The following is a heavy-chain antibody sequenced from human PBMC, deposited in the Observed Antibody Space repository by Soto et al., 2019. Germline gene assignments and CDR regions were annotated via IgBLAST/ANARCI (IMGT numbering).Heavy chain of an antibody. D-gene: IGHD3-10*01. CDR3: ASDSGKKRGMNV. Sequence: EVQLVESGGGLVQPGGSLRLSCAASGFNFSSYWMHWVRQAPGKGLVWVSRINSDGSSTAYADSVKGRFTISRDNAKNTLYVQMNSLRAEDTAVYYCASDSGKKRGMNVGGQGTLVTVSS. V-gene: IGHV3-74*01. J-gene: IGHJ4*02. CDR2: INSDGSST. CDR1: GFNFSSYW.